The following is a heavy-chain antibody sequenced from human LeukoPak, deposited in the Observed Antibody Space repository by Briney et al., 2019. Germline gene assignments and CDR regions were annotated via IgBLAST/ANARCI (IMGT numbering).Heavy chain of an antibody. CDR1: GYSISSGYY. D-gene: IGHD3-9*01. CDR2: IYHSGST. V-gene: IGHV4-38-2*01. J-gene: IGHJ6*03. CDR3: ARVLRYFDWSPGYMDV. Sequence: SETLSLTCAVSGYSISSGYYWGWTRQPPGKGLEWIGSIYHSGSTYCNPSLKSRVTISVDTSKNQFSLKLSSVTAADTAVYYCARVLRYFDWSPGYMDVWGKGTTVTVSS.